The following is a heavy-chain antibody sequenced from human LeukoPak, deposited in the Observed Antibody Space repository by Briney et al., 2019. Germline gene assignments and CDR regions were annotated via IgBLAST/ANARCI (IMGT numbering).Heavy chain of an antibody. V-gene: IGHV4-4*07. CDR3: ARSGYSSGPDY. J-gene: IGHJ4*02. D-gene: IGHD6-19*01. Sequence: SETLSLTCTVSGGSVSSYYWSWIRQPAGRGLEWIGRIYFSGSTNYNPSLKSRVTMSVDTSKNQFSLKLSSVTAADTAVYYCARSGYSSGPDYWGQGTLVTVSS. CDR2: IYFSGST. CDR1: GGSVSSYY.